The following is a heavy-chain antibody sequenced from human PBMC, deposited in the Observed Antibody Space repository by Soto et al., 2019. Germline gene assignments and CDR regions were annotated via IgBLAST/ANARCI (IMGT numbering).Heavy chain of an antibody. CDR3: AGEIVTAGGSNYFDP. D-gene: IGHD2-21*02. V-gene: IGHV4-4*02. Sequence: PSETLSLTCGVSGGTVASSHWWSWVRQSPGGGLEWIGNVYHTGDTNLNPSLQSRVTISVDKSNNQFSLRLNSLTAADTAVYFFAGEIVTAGGSNYFDPWGPGTLVTVSS. CDR1: GGTVASSHW. CDR2: VYHTGDT. J-gene: IGHJ5*02.